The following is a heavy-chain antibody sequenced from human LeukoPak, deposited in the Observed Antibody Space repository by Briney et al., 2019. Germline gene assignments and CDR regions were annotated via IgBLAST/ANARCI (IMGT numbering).Heavy chain of an antibody. CDR3: ARRRNVYYFDY. CDR1: GYRFTNYW. CDR2: IYPGDSDT. Sequence: GGSLQISCQGSGYRFTNYWIAWARPLPGKGLEWRGIIYPGDSDTTYSPSFQGQVTISADRSISTAYLQWSSLKASDTAMYYCARRRNVYYFDYWGQGTLVTVSS. D-gene: IGHD1-1*01. J-gene: IGHJ4*02. V-gene: IGHV5-51*01.